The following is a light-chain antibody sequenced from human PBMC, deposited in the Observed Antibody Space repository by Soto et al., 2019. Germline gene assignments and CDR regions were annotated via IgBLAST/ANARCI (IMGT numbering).Light chain of an antibody. CDR2: DAS. J-gene: IGKJ5*01. V-gene: IGKV1-39*01. CDR1: QSISTY. Sequence: DIQITQSPSSLSASVGKRVTITCRASQSISTYLNWYQKKPGKAPNLLIYDASRLQSGVPSRFSGSGGGTDFTLSISSVQPEDFATYFCQKSYMDPINFGQGTRLEI. CDR3: QKSYMDPIN.